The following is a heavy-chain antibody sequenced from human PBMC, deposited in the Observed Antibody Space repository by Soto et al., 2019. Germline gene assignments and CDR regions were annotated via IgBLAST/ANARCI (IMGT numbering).Heavy chain of an antibody. CDR3: AKDASSGITSFDL. CDR1: GFTFSAYG. D-gene: IGHD3-3*01. V-gene: IGHV3-23*01. Sequence: LRLSCAASGFTFSAYGMHWVRQAPGKGLEWVSSISGSGGSTYYADSVKGRFTISRDNSKNTLYLQMNSLRAEDTALYYCAKDASSGITSFDLWGRGTLVTVSS. CDR2: ISGSGGST. J-gene: IGHJ2*01.